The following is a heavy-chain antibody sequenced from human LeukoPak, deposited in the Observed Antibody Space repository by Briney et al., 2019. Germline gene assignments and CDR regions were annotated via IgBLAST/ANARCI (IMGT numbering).Heavy chain of an antibody. CDR2: INWNGGST. Sequence: GGSLRLSCAASGFTFDDYGMGWVRQVPGKGLEWVSGINWNGGSTGYADSVKGRFTISRDNAKNSLYLQMNSLRAEDTALYYCARLIVGATRWFDPWGQGTLVTVSS. D-gene: IGHD1-26*01. CDR1: GFTFDDYG. J-gene: IGHJ5*02. V-gene: IGHV3-20*04. CDR3: ARLIVGATRWFDP.